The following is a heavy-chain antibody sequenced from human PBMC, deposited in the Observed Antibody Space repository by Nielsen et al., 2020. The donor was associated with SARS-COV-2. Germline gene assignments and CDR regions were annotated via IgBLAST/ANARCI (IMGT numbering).Heavy chain of an antibody. D-gene: IGHD4-23*01. CDR3: ATTIDYGGNLYHYYGMDV. Sequence: SETLSLTCTVSGGSISSYYWSWIRQPPGKGLEWIGYIYYSGSTNYNPSLKSRVTISVDTSKNQFSLKLSSVTAADTAVYYCATTIDYGGNLYHYYGMDVWGQGTTVTVSS. CDR2: IYYSGST. V-gene: IGHV4-59*01. J-gene: IGHJ6*02. CDR1: GGSISSYY.